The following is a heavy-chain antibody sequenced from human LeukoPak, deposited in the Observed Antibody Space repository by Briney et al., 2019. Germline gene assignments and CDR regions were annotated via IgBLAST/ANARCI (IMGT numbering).Heavy chain of an antibody. CDR1: GYTFTSYY. J-gene: IGHJ6*03. V-gene: IGHV1-46*01. Sequence: ASVTVSCKASGYTFTSYYMHWVRQAPGQGLEWMGIINPSGGSTSYAQKFQGRVTMTRDMSTSTVYMELSSLRSEDTAVYYCARPQRSGSSKSPMDVWGKGTTVTVSS. CDR2: INPSGGST. CDR3: ARPQRSGSSKSPMDV. D-gene: IGHD3-10*01.